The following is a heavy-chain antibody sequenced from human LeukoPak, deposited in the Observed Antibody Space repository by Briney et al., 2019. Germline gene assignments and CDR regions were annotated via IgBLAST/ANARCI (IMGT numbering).Heavy chain of an antibody. CDR1: GFTFSSYA. D-gene: IGHD3-22*01. CDR3: AKDSYYYDSSGYWNY. Sequence: GGSLRLSCAASGFTFSSYAMSWVRQAPGKGLEWVSAISGSGGSTYYADSVKGRFTISRDNSKNTLYLQMNSLRAEDTAVYYCAKDSYYYDSSGYWNYWGRGTLVTVSS. CDR2: ISGSGGST. J-gene: IGHJ4*02. V-gene: IGHV3-23*01.